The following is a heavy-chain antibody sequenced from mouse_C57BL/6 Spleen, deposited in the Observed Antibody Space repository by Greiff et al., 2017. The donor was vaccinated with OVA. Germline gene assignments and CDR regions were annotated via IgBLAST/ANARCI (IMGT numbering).Heavy chain of an antibody. CDR1: GYTFTSYW. V-gene: IGHV1-69*01. CDR3: ARGSHFAY. J-gene: IGHJ3*01. Sequence: QVQLKQPGAELVMPGTSVKLSCKASGYTFTSYWMHWVKQRPGQGLEWIGEIDPSDSYTNYNQKFKGKSTLTVDKSSSTAYMQLSSLTSEDSAVYYCARGSHFAYWGQGTLVTVSA. CDR2: IDPSDSYT.